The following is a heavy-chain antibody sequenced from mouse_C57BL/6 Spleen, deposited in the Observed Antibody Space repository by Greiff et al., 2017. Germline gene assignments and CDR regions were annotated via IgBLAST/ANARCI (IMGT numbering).Heavy chain of an antibody. CDR2: IYPGDGDT. V-gene: IGHV1-80*01. CDR1: GYAFSSYW. J-gene: IGHJ3*01. Sequence: VQLQQSGAELVKPGASVKISCKASGYAFSSYWMNWVKQRPGTGLEWIGQIYPGDGDTNYNGKFKGKATLTADKSSSTAYMQLSSLTSEDSAVYCCARGEGYYDDGGFAFAYWGQGTLVTVSA. D-gene: IGHD2-4*01. CDR3: ARGEGYYDDGGFAFAY.